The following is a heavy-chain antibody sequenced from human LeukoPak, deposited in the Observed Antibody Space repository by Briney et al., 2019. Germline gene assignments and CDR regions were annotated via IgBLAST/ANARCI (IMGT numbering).Heavy chain of an antibody. Sequence: GGSLRLSCAASGFTFSSYAMSWVRQAPGKGLEWVSTISGSGGSTYYADSVKGRFTISRDNSKSTLYLQMNSLRAEDTAIYYCANIPSSWSYYFDYWGQGTLVTVSS. J-gene: IGHJ4*02. CDR3: ANIPSSWSYYFDY. V-gene: IGHV3-23*01. D-gene: IGHD6-13*01. CDR1: GFTFSSYA. CDR2: ISGSGGST.